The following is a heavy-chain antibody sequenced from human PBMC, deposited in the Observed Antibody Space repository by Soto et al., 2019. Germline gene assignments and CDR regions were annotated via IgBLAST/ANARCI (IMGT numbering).Heavy chain of an antibody. CDR3: TREGGGIAAAGAGNDAFDI. D-gene: IGHD6-13*01. CDR1: GYTFTSYG. Sequence: ASVKVSCKASGYTFTSYGISWVRQAPGQGLEWMGWISAYNGNTNYAQKLQGRVTMTTDTSTSTAYMELRSLRSDDTAVYYCTREGGGIAAAGAGNDAFDIWGQGTKVTVSS. J-gene: IGHJ3*02. V-gene: IGHV1-18*01. CDR2: ISAYNGNT.